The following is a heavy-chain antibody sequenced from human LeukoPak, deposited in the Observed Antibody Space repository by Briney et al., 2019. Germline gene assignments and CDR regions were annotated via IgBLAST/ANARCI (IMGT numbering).Heavy chain of an antibody. CDR1: GYTFTGYY. CDR3: AREPFHYYDSSGYQPDY. V-gene: IGHV1-2*02. Sequence: ASVKVSCKASGYTFTGYYMHWVRQAPGQGLEWMGWINPNSGGTNYAQKFQGRVTMTRDTSISTAYMELSRLRSDDTAVYYCAREPFHYYDSSGYQPDYWGQGTLVTVSS. J-gene: IGHJ4*02. D-gene: IGHD3-22*01. CDR2: INPNSGGT.